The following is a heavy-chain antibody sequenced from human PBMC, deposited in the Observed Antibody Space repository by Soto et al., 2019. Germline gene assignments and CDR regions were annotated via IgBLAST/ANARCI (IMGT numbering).Heavy chain of an antibody. J-gene: IGHJ6*02. Sequence: SVKVSCKASGGTFSSYAISWVRQAPGQGLEWMGGIIPIFGTANYAQKFQGRVTITADESTSTAYMELSSLRSEDTAVYYCASNQGYCSSTSCYLNYYYYYGMDVWGQGTTVTVS. CDR1: GGTFSSYA. D-gene: IGHD2-2*01. CDR3: ASNQGYCSSTSCYLNYYYYYGMDV. V-gene: IGHV1-69*13. CDR2: IIPIFGTA.